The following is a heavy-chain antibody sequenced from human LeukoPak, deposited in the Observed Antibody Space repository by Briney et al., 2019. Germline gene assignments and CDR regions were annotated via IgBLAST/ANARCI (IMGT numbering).Heavy chain of an antibody. CDR1: GYTFSSYY. D-gene: IGHD4-17*01. Sequence: SCKASGYTFSSYYMHWVRQAPGKGLEWVSSISSSSSYIYYADLVKGRFTISRDNAKNSLYLQMNSLRAEDTAVYYCARAVTTDWGQGTLVTVSS. V-gene: IGHV3-21*01. CDR3: ARAVTTD. CDR2: ISSSSSYI. J-gene: IGHJ4*02.